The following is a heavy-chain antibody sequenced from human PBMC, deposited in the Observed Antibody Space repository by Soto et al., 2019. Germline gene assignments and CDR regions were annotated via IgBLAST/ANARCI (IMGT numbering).Heavy chain of an antibody. Sequence: QVQLVQSGAEVKKPGASVKVSCKASGYTFTSYFMHWVRQAPGQGLEWMGIINPSGGSTSYAQKFQGRVTLTRDTSTNTVYMELSSLRSEDTAVYYCARLYSGSYYFASWGQGTLVTVSS. D-gene: IGHD1-26*01. CDR1: GYTFTSYF. CDR2: INPSGGST. J-gene: IGHJ4*02. V-gene: IGHV1-46*01. CDR3: ARLYSGSYYFAS.